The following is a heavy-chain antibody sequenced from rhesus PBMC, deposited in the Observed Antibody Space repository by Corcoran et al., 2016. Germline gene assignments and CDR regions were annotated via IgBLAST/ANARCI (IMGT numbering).Heavy chain of an antibody. Sequence: QVQLQESGPGLVKPSETLSLTCAVSGYSISSNYWSWIRQPPGKGLEWIGYIYGSSGSTYYNPSLKSLVTISTDTYKNQFSLKLSSVTAADTAVYYCAREKRTAGTDFFYWGQGVLVTVSS. CDR1: GYSISSNY. D-gene: IGHD1-1*01. V-gene: IGHV4-147*01. CDR3: AREKRTAGTDFFY. J-gene: IGHJ4*01. CDR2: IYGSSGST.